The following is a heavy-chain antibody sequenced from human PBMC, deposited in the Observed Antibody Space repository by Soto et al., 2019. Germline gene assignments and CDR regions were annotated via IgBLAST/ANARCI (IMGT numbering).Heavy chain of an antibody. CDR2: MHYSGNT. J-gene: IGHJ4*02. D-gene: IGHD3-16*01. Sequence: QPQLQESGPGLVKPSETLSLTCTVSGGSIIRDHYYWAWIRQPPGKGLEWIGNMHYSGNTYQNPSLNSRVTIFVDTSNIQSSLHLRSVTAADTAVYYCARHGGNKFDYLGQGPLVTVSS. CDR1: GGSIIRDHYY. V-gene: IGHV4-39*01. CDR3: ARHGGNKFDY.